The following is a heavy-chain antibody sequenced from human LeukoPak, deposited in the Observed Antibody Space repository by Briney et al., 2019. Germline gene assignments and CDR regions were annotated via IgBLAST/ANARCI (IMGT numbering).Heavy chain of an antibody. CDR1: GFAFSSYW. D-gene: IGHD4-11*01. J-gene: IGHJ4*02. V-gene: IGHV3-7*01. CDR3: ANQAYSQFDY. CDR2: INPDGSEE. Sequence: GGSLRLSCVASGFAFSSYWMSWVRPAPGKGLEFVANINPDGSEEDYVDSVRGRFAISRDNAKRSLYLQMNSLSPEDTAVYYCANQAYSQFDYWGQGTLVTVSS.